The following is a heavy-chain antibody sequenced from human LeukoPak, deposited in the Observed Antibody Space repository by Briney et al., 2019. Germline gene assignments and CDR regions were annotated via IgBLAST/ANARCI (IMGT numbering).Heavy chain of an antibody. CDR2: IYHRGST. CDR1: GGSISSSNW. D-gene: IGHD3-3*01. J-gene: IGHJ6*03. CDR3: ARVPVVRFLEWLLYRGPSYYYYYYMDV. Sequence: PSETLSLTCAVSGGSISSSNWWNWVRQPPGKGLEWIGEIYHRGSTNYNPSLKSRVTISVDTSKNQFSLKLSSVTAADTAVYYCARVPVVRFLEWLLYRGPSYYYYYYMDVWGKGTTVTVSS. V-gene: IGHV4-4*02.